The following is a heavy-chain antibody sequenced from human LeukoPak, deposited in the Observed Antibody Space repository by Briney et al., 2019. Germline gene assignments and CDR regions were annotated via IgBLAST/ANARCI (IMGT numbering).Heavy chain of an antibody. V-gene: IGHV3-23*01. CDR2: ITGSGDNS. Sequence: GGSLRLSCAASGFTFSNYAMNWIRQAPGKGLEWVSHITGSGDNSYYTDSVKGRFTLSRDNPKNTLFLQMNSLRAEDTAVYYCTRDEGLVAGIWRALDIWGQGTMVTVSS. CDR1: GFTFSNYA. J-gene: IGHJ3*02. CDR3: TRDEGLVAGIWRALDI. D-gene: IGHD6-19*01.